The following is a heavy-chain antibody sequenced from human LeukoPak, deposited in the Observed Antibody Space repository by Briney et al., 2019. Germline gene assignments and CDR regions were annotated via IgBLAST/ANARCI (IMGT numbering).Heavy chain of an antibody. CDR1: GGSFSGYY. Sequence: SETLSLTCAVYGGSFSGYYWSWIRQPPGKGLECIGEINHSGSTNYNPSLKSRVTISVDTSKNQFSLKLSSVTAADTAVYYWARGRIAVAAFDYWGQGTLVTVSS. CDR3: ARGRIAVAAFDY. V-gene: IGHV4-34*01. J-gene: IGHJ4*02. D-gene: IGHD6-19*01. CDR2: INHSGST.